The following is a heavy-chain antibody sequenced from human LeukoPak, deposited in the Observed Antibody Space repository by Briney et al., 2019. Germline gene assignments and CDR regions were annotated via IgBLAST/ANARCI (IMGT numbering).Heavy chain of an antibody. J-gene: IGHJ4*02. D-gene: IGHD5-24*01. Sequence: GRSLRLSRAASGFTFDDYAMHWVRQAPGKGLEWVAGISWNSGNIGYADTVKGRFTISRDNAKNSRYQQMNNLRAEDTALYYCAKVLDGYNDYFEYWGQGTLDTVSS. CDR1: GFTFDDYA. CDR2: ISWNSGNI. V-gene: IGHV3-9*01. CDR3: AKVLDGYNDYFEY.